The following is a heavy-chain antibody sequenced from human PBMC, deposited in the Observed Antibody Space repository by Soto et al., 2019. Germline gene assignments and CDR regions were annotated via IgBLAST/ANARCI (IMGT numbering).Heavy chain of an antibody. CDR3: HKGAANKAVVAASDYYYYMDV. J-gene: IGHJ6*03. CDR1: GFTFSSYA. D-gene: IGHD2-15*01. V-gene: IGHV3-23*01. CDR2: ISGSGGST. Sequence: PGGSLRLSCAASGFTFSSYAMSWVRQAPGKGLEWISAISGSGGSTYYADSVKGRFTISRDNSKNTLYLQMNSLRAEDTAVHYSHKGAANKAVVAASDYYYYMDVWGKGTTVTVSS.